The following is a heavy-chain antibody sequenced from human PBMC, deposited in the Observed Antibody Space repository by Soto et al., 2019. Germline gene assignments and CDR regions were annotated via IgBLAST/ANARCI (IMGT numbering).Heavy chain of an antibody. CDR2: ITGSTGTT. Sequence: EVQVLESGGGSVQPGGSLRLSCAASGFTFSNFAMSWVRHAPGKGLEWVSEITGSTGTTYYADSVKGRFIISRVNTTNPHNPQMNRLTAEDTAVYYGAKATSTSPYYMDVWGKGTTVTVSS. J-gene: IGHJ6*03. CDR1: GFTFSNFA. D-gene: IGHD2-2*01. CDR3: AKATSTSPYYMDV. V-gene: IGHV3-23*01.